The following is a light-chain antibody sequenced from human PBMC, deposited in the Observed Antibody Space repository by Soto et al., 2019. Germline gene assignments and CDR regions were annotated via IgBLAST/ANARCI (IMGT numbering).Light chain of an antibody. J-gene: IGKJ1*01. Sequence: IVLTQSPGILSLSRGERATLSCSASQSVSNDFLAWYQQKPGQAPRLLIYGASTRATDVPDRFSDSGSGADFTLSISRLEPEDFAVYYCQQYGSSPPRTFGQGTKVDIK. CDR1: QSVSNDF. CDR3: QQYGSSPPRT. CDR2: GAS. V-gene: IGKV3-20*01.